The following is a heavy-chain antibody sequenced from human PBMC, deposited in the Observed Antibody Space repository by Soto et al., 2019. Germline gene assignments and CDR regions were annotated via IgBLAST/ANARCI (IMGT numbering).Heavy chain of an antibody. CDR3: AKGGLLTGVAYFDY. D-gene: IGHD7-27*01. CDR2: ISGSGGST. Sequence: GGSLRLSCAASGFTFSSYAMSWVRQAPGKGLEWVSTISGSGGSTFYADSVKGRFTISRDNSKNTLSLQINNPRAEDTAVYYCAKGGLLTGVAYFDYWGQGTLGTAPQ. J-gene: IGHJ4*02. V-gene: IGHV3-23*01. CDR1: GFTFSSYA.